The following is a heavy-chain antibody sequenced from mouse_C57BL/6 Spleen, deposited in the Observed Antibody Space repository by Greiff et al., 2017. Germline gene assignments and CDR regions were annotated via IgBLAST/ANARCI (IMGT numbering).Heavy chain of an antibody. CDR2: ISSGSSTL. Sequence: DVMLVESGGGLVKPGGSLKLSCAASGFTFSDYGMNWVRQAPEKGLEWVAYISSGSSTLYYADTVKCRFTIYRDNAKNTLVLHMTSLRSEDTAMYYCARWWYAMDYWGQGTSVTVSS. CDR1: GFTFSDYG. J-gene: IGHJ4*01. D-gene: IGHD1-1*02. CDR3: ARWWYAMDY. V-gene: IGHV5-17*01.